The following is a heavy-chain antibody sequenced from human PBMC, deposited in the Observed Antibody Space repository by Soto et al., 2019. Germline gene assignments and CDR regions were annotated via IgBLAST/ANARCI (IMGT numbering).Heavy chain of an antibody. D-gene: IGHD6-13*01. Sequence: SVKVSCKASGSTFSSYAISWVRQAPGQGLEWMGGIIPIFGTANYAQKFQGRVTITADEATSTAYMERSMLRSEDTAGYSCARNKQLAKQNSYYHGMDVWGQGTTVTVSS. V-gene: IGHV1-69*13. CDR2: IIPIFGTA. CDR1: GSTFSSYA. CDR3: ARNKQLAKQNSYYHGMDV. J-gene: IGHJ6*02.